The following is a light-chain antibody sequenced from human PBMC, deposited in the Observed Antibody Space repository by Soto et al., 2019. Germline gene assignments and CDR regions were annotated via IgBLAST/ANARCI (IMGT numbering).Light chain of an antibody. V-gene: IGKV3-11*01. CDR1: QSVSSY. CDR3: QQRGNWPRT. Sequence: EIVLTQSPATLFLSTGERATLSCRASQSVSSYLAWYQQKLGQAPRLLIYDASKRATGIPARFSGSGSGTDFTLTISNLEPEDFAVYYCQQRGNWPRTFGQGTKVDIK. CDR2: DAS. J-gene: IGKJ1*01.